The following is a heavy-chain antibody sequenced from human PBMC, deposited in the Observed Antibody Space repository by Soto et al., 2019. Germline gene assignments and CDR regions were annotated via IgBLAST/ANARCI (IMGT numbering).Heavy chain of an antibody. CDR2: INHSGST. CDR3: ARGGKRATVNYYYYMDV. CDR1: GGSFSGYY. Sequence: SETLSLTCAVYGGSFSGYYWSWIRQPPGKGLEWIGEINHSGSTNYNPSLKSRVTISVDTSKNQFSLKLSSVTAADTAVYYCARGGKRATVNYYYYMDVWGKGTTVTVSS. V-gene: IGHV4-34*01. J-gene: IGHJ6*03. D-gene: IGHD1-26*01.